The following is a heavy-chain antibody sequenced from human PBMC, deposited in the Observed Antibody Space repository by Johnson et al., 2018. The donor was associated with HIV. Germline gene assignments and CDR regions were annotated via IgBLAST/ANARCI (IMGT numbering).Heavy chain of an antibody. CDR1: GFTFSDYY. CDR3: AREGGDCSSTSCYQDAFDI. CDR2: ISSSGSTI. D-gene: IGHD2-2*01. J-gene: IGHJ3*02. Sequence: QVQLVESGGGLVKPGGSLRLSCAASGFTFSDYYMSWIRQAPGKGLEWLSYISSSGSTIYYVDSVKGRFTISRDNAKNSLYLQMNSLRAEDTAVYYCAREGGDCSSTSCYQDAFDIWGQGTMVTVSS. V-gene: IGHV3-11*04.